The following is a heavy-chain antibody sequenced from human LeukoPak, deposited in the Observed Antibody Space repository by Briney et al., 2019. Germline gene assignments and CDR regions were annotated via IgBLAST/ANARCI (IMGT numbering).Heavy chain of an antibody. Sequence: PGGSLRLSCAASGFTFSDFWMGWVRQAPGKGLEWVANINQGGSESYYVDSVKGRFTISRDNAKKSLFLQMNSLRAGDTAVYYCTKGRSNHYWGQGTLVTVST. CDR3: TKGRSNHY. CDR2: INQGGSES. CDR1: GFTFSDFW. J-gene: IGHJ4*02. V-gene: IGHV3-7*01. D-gene: IGHD4-11*01.